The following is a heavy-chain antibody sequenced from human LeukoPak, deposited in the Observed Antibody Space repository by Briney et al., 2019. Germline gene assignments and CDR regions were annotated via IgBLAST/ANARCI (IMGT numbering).Heavy chain of an antibody. CDR3: ARVPRFCTYGHPFDY. CDR2: INHSGST. CDR1: GGSISSNSYY. J-gene: IGHJ4*02. V-gene: IGHV4-39*07. Sequence: SETLSLTCAVSGGSISSNSYYWGWIRQPPGKGLEWIGEINHSGSTNYNPSLKSRVTISVDTSKNQFFLKLSSVTAADTAVYYCARVPRFCTYGHPFDYWGQGTLVTVSS. D-gene: IGHD2-8*01.